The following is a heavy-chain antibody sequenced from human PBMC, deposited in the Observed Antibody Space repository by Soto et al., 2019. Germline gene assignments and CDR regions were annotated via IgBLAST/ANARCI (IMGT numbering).Heavy chain of an antibody. CDR3: ARDGTLVGRGVMVRGVMYYYYMDV. D-gene: IGHD3-10*01. CDR2: VIPNLGVT. V-gene: IGHV1-69*04. CDR1: GGTLSSYT. J-gene: IGHJ6*03. Sequence: SVKVSCKASGGTLSSYTFSWVRQAPGQGLEWMGRVIPNLGVTNYAKKFQGRFTIVVDTSTSTAYMELNSLRYEDTAVYYCARDGTLVGRGVMVRGVMYYYYMDVWGKGTTVTVSS.